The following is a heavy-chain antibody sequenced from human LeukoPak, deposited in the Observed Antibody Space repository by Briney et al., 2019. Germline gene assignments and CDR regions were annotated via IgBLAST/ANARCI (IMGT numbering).Heavy chain of an antibody. CDR2: SSAYNGDT. V-gene: IGHV1-18*04. J-gene: IGHJ5*02. CDR1: GYTFTGYY. D-gene: IGHD4-23*01. CDR3: AGGNSGHNWFDP. Sequence: ASVKVSCKASGYTFTGYYMHWVRQAPGQGLEWMGWSSAYNGDTNQAQKFQGRVTMTTDTSTSTAYMELRSLRSDDTAVYYCAGGNSGHNWFDPWGQGTPVTVSS.